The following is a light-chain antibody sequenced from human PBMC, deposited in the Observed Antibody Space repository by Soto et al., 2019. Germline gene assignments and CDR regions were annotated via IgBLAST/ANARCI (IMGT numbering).Light chain of an antibody. Sequence: QSALTQPASVSGSPGQSITISYAGTSSDVGGYKYVSWYQQHPGKGPKLMIYEVSNRPSGVSDRFSGSKSGNTASLTISGLQAEDESDYYCISYTSSNTYVFGTGTKVTVL. CDR1: SSDVGGYKY. CDR2: EVS. J-gene: IGLJ1*01. CDR3: ISYTSSNTYV. V-gene: IGLV2-14*01.